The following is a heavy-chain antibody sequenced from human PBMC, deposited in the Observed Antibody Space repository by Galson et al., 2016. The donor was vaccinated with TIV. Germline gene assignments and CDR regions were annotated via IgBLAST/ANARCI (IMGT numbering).Heavy chain of an antibody. CDR1: GDSVSSNSAA. J-gene: IGHJ3*01. V-gene: IGHV6-1*01. D-gene: IGHD3-10*01. CDR2: TYCRSRCYY. Sequence: CAISGDSVSSNSAAWNWIRQSPSRGLEWLGRTYCRSRCYYDYAVSVKSRITIESDTSKNQFSLQLNSVTSGDTAVYYCARAAGRNGATCHATCESFDFWGQGTKGTVSS. CDR3: ARAAGRNGATCHATCESFDF.